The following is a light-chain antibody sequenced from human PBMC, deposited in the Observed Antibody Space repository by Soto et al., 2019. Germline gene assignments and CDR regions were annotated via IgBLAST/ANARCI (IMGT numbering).Light chain of an antibody. Sequence: QSALTLPPSASGSPGQSVTISCTGTKNDIGVYDFVSWYQHHPGKAPRLIIYEVVQRPSGVPDRFSGSKSGNTASLTVSGLQAADDSDYFCKSYAGSKTYVFGSGNKVTVL. CDR1: KNDIGVYDF. CDR3: KSYAGSKTYV. J-gene: IGLJ1*01. CDR2: EVV. V-gene: IGLV2-8*01.